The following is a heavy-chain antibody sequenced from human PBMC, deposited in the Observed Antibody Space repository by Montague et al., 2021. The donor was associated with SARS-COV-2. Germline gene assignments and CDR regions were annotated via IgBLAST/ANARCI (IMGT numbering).Heavy chain of an antibody. V-gene: IGHV3-53*01. D-gene: IGHD1-26*01. CDR3: ARGTVDAWEIGYY. Sequence: DSVKGRFTISRDNSKNTVFLQMNSLRTDDTAVYYCARGTVDAWEIGYYWGRGTLVTVSS. J-gene: IGHJ4*02.